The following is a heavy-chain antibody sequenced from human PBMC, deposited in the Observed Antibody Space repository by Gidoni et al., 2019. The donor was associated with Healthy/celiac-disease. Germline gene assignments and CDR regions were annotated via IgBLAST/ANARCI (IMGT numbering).Heavy chain of an antibody. V-gene: IGHV3-49*05. J-gene: IGHJ5*02. Sequence: EVQLVESGGGLVKPGRSLRLSCTASGFPFGDYAMNWFRQAPGKGLEWVGFIRSKAYGGTTECAASVKGRFTISRDDSKSIAYLQMNSLKTEDTAVYYCTRASLTYYYDSSGYYGGFDPWGQGTLVTVSS. D-gene: IGHD3-22*01. CDR3: TRASLTYYYDSSGYYGGFDP. CDR1: GFPFGDYA. CDR2: IRSKAYGGTT.